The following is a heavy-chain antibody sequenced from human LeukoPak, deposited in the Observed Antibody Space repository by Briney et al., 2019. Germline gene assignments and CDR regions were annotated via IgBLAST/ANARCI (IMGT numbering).Heavy chain of an antibody. D-gene: IGHD2-21*02. CDR1: GGSISSGGYY. Sequence: SQTLSLTCTVSGGSISSGGYYWSWIRQHPEKGLEWIGYIYYSGSTYYNPSLKSRVTISVDTSKNQFSLKLSSVTAADTAVYYCARAYCGGDCYIHYYYGMDVWGQGTTVTVSS. CDR2: IYYSGST. V-gene: IGHV4-31*03. J-gene: IGHJ6*02. CDR3: ARAYCGGDCYIHYYYGMDV.